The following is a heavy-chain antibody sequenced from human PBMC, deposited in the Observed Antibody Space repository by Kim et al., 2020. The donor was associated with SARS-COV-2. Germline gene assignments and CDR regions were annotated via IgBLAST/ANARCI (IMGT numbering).Heavy chain of an antibody. CDR3: ARDTIAAACNWFDP. V-gene: IGHV1-3*01. D-gene: IGHD6-13*01. J-gene: IGHJ5*02. CDR2: INAGNGNT. CDR1: GYTFNSYA. Sequence: ASVKVSCKASGYTFNSYAIHWVRQAPGQRLEWMGWINAGNGNTKYSQKFQGRVTITTDTSASTTYMDLCSLRSEDTAVYYCARDTIAAACNWFDPWGHGT.